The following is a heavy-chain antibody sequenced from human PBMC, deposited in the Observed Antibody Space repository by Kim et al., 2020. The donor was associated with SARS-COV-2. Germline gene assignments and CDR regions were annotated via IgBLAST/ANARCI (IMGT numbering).Heavy chain of an antibody. CDR3: ARGVGIVVVTALAYGMDV. D-gene: IGHD2-21*02. Sequence: ASVKVSCKASGYTFTSYYMHWVRQAPGQGLEWMGIINPSGGSTSYAQKFQGRVTMTRDTSTSTVYMELSSLRSEDTAVYYCARGVGIVVVTALAYGMDVWGQGTTVTVSS. CDR2: INPSGGST. CDR1: GYTFTSYY. J-gene: IGHJ6*02. V-gene: IGHV1-46*01.